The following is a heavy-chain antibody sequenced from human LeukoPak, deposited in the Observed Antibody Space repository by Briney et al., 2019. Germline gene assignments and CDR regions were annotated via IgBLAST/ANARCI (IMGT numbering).Heavy chain of an antibody. CDR3: ARRGITGGEGNWFDP. CDR1: GYSFTSYW. Sequence: GESLKISCKGSGYSFTSYWIGWVRQMPGKGLEWMGIIYPGDSDTRYSPSFQGQVTISADKSISTAYLQWSSLKASDTAMYYCARRGITGGEGNWFDPWGQGTLVTVSS. V-gene: IGHV5-51*01. D-gene: IGHD1-20*01. J-gene: IGHJ5*02. CDR2: IYPGDSDT.